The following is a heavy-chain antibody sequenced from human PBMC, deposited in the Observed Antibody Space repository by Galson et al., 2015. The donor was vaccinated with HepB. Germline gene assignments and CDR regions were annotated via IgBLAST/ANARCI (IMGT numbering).Heavy chain of an antibody. J-gene: IGHJ2*01. V-gene: IGHV4-39*07. CDR2: IYYSGST. Sequence: ETLSLTCTVSGGSISSSSYYWGWIRQPPGKGLEWIGSIYYSGSTYYNPSLKSRVTISVDTSKNQFSLKLSSVTAADTAVYYCARKRRKGPDSSGYWYFDLWGRGTLVTVSS. D-gene: IGHD3-22*01. CDR1: GGSISSSSYY. CDR3: ARKRRKGPDSSGYWYFDL.